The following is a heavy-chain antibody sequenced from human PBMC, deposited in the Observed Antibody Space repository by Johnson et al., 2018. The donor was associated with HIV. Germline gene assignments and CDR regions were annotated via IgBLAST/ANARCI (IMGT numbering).Heavy chain of an antibody. D-gene: IGHD6-13*01. CDR3: ARPYSSSWYEPRDAFDI. J-gene: IGHJ3*02. CDR2: ISWNSGSI. Sequence: VQLVESGGGVVRPGGSLRLSCVASGFTFDDYGMHWVRQAPGKGLEWVSGISWNSGSIGYADSVKGRFTISRDNSKNTLYLQMNSLRAEDTAVYYCARPYSSSWYEPRDAFDIWGQGTMVTVSS. V-gene: IGHV3-20*04. CDR1: GFTFDDYG.